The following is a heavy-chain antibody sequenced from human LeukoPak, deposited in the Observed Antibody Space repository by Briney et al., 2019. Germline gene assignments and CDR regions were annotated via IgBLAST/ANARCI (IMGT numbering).Heavy chain of an antibody. J-gene: IGHJ6*04. D-gene: IGHD2-15*01. CDR3: ARYCSGGSCSSYYYYGMDV. CDR1: GFTFRSYW. Sequence: GGSLRLSCAASGFTFRSYWMSWVGQAPGKGLEWVANIKQDGSEKYYVDSVKGRFTISRDNAKNSLYLQMNSLRAEDTAVYYCARYCSGGSCSSYYYYGMDVWGKGTTVTVSS. V-gene: IGHV3-7*03. CDR2: IKQDGSEK.